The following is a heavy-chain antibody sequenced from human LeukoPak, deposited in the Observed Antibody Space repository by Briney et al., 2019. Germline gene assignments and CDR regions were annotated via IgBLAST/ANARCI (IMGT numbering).Heavy chain of an antibody. V-gene: IGHV4-34*01. CDR3: ARGGLRMVATDD. CDR1: GGSFSGYY. CDR2: INHSGST. J-gene: IGHJ4*02. Sequence: PSETLSLTCAVYGGSFSGYYWSWIRQPPGKGLEWIGEINHSGSTNYNPSLKSRVTISVDTSKNQFSLKLGSVTAADTAVYYCARGGLRMVATDDWGQGTLVTVSS. D-gene: IGHD5-12*01.